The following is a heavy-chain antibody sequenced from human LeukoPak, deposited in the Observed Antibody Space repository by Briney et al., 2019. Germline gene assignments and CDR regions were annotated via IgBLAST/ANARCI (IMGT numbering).Heavy chain of an antibody. CDR3: ARALPGCDRTNCYGLDY. Sequence: ASVKVSCKASGYTLTSDGMNLVRQAPGQGLEWMGWINTNTANPTYAQGFTGRFVFSLDTSVNTAYLQISSLKAEDTAVYYCARALPGCDRTNCYGLDYWGQGTLVTVSS. D-gene: IGHD2-2*01. CDR2: INTNTANP. J-gene: IGHJ4*02. V-gene: IGHV7-4-1*02. CDR1: GYTLTSDG.